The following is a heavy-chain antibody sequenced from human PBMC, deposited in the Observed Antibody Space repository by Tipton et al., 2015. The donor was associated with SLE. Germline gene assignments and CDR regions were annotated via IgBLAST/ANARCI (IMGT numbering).Heavy chain of an antibody. V-gene: IGHV4-31*03. J-gene: IGHJ4*02. Sequence: TLSLTCTVSGGSISSGGYYWSWIRPHPGKGLEWIGYIYYSGSTYYNPSLKSRVTISVDTSKNQFSLKLSSVTAADTAVYYCARTRAGTGYFDYWGQGTLVTVSS. CDR2: IYYSGST. CDR3: ARTRAGTGYFDY. D-gene: IGHD6-19*01. CDR1: GGSISSGGYY.